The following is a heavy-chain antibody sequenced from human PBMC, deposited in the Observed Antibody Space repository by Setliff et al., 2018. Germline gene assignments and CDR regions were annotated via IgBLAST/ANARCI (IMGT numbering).Heavy chain of an antibody. CDR2: IIPIFGTA. J-gene: IGHJ4*02. Sequence: SVNVSCKASGGTFSSYAISWVRQAPGQGLEWMGGIIPIFGTANYAQKFQGRVTITADESTSTAYMELSSLRSEDTAVYYCARGLREDGYEFWNYWGQGTLVTVS. V-gene: IGHV1-69*13. D-gene: IGHD3-3*01. CDR3: ARGLREDGYEFWNY. CDR1: GGTFSSYA.